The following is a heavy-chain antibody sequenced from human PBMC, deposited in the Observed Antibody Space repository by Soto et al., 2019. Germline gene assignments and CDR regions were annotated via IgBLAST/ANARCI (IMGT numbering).Heavy chain of an antibody. Sequence: GGDLRLSRAASGFTPSGYGYGLVRPAPGKGLEYVSGISSNGVGTYYANSVQGRFTISRDNSKNTVYLQMGSLRPEDMAVYYCAKRARPDFYYMDVWGKGTTVTVSS. CDR3: AKRARPDFYYMDV. D-gene: IGHD6-6*01. CDR1: GFTPSGYG. J-gene: IGHJ6*03. V-gene: IGHV3-64*01. CDR2: ISSNGVGT.